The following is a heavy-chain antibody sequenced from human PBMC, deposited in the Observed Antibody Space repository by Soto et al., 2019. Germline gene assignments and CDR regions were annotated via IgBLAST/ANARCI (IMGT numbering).Heavy chain of an antibody. J-gene: IGHJ4*02. CDR1: GFTFSSYA. CDR3: AKRGPYSSSWYEDY. CDR2: ISGSGGST. D-gene: IGHD6-13*01. V-gene: IGHV3-23*01. Sequence: EVQLLESGGGLVQPGGSLRLSCAASGFTFSSYAMSWVRQAPGKGLEWVSAISGSGGSTYYADSVKGRLTISRDNSKTTLYLQMNSLRAEDTAVYYCAKRGPYSSSWYEDYWGQGTLVTVSS.